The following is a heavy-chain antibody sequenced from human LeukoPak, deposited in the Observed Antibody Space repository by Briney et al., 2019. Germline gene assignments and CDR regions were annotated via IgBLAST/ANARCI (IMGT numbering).Heavy chain of an antibody. CDR3: ARREVATIWGNWFDP. V-gene: IGHV4-39*07. Sequence: SETLSLTCTVSGGSISSSSYYWGWIRQPPGKGLEWIGSIYYSGSTYYNPSLKSRVTISVDTSKNQFSLKLSSVTAADTAVYYCARREVATIWGNWFDPWGQGTLVTVSS. CDR1: GGSISSSSYY. D-gene: IGHD5-12*01. J-gene: IGHJ5*02. CDR2: IYYSGST.